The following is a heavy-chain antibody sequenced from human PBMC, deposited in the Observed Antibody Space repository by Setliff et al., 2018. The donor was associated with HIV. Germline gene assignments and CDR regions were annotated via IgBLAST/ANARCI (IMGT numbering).Heavy chain of an antibody. J-gene: IGHJ4*02. CDR1: GASISSHNYY. CDR3: ARGIAAAGGYFDY. Sequence: SETLSLTCTVSGASISSHNYYWGWIRQSPGKGLEWIASIRSSGDTYYNPSLKSRITISLDTSKNQFSLKLSSVTAADTAVYYCARGIAAAGGYFDYWGPGTLVTVSS. V-gene: IGHV4-39*07. CDR2: IRSSGDT. D-gene: IGHD6-13*01.